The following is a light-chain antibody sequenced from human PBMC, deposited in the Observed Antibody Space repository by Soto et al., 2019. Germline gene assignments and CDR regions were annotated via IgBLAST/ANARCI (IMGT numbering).Light chain of an antibody. CDR1: NIGSKS. CDR3: QMWDTTRDIPVL. V-gene: IGLV3-21*02. CDR2: DNS. J-gene: IGLJ2*01. Sequence: SYELTQPPSVSVAPGQTARITCGGTNIGSKSVHWYQRKSGQAPVLVVYDNSDRPSGIPERFSGSNSGNTATLTVSRVEAGDEADFYCQMWDTTRDIPVLFGGGTKVTVL.